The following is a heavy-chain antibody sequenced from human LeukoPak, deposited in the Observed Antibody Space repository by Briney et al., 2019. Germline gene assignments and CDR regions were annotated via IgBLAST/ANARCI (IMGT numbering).Heavy chain of an antibody. CDR1: GGSISSSSYY. Sequence: SETLSLTCTVSGGSISSSSYYWGWIRQPPGKGLEWMGSIYYSGSTYYNPSLKSRVTISVDTSKNQFSLKLSSVTAADTAVYYCARFSGYRRQYFQHWGQGTLVTVSS. CDR3: ARFSGYRRQYFQH. V-gene: IGHV4-39*01. J-gene: IGHJ1*01. D-gene: IGHD3-22*01. CDR2: IYYSGST.